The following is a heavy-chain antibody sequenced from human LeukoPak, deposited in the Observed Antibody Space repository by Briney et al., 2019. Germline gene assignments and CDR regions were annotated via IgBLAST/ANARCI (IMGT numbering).Heavy chain of an antibody. J-gene: IGHJ5*02. CDR2: ISSSSSYI. CDR3: AREKALMVYAEPHNWFDP. Sequence: GGSLRLSCAASGFTFSSYAMNWVRQAPGKGLEWVSSISSSSSYIYYADSVKGRFTISRDNAKNSLTLQMNSLRAEDTAVYYCAREKALMVYAEPHNWFDPWGQGTLVTVSS. CDR1: GFTFSSYA. D-gene: IGHD2-8*01. V-gene: IGHV3-21*01.